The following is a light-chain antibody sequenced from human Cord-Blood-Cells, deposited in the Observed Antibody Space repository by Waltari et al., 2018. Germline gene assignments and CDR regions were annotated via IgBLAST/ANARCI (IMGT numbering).Light chain of an antibody. J-gene: IGKJ2*03. Sequence: DIQMTQSPSSLSASVGDRVTITGRASQGISSYLNWYQQKPGKAPKLLIYAASSLQSGVPSRFSGSGSGTDFTLTISSLQPEDFATYYCQQSYSTPYSFGQGTKLEIK. CDR2: AAS. CDR1: QGISSY. V-gene: IGKV1-39*01. CDR3: QQSYSTPYS.